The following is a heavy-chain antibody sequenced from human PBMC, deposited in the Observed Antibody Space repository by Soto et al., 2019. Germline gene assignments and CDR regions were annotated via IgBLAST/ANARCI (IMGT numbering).Heavy chain of an antibody. J-gene: IGHJ4*02. CDR1: GFTFSSYA. D-gene: IGHD5-18*01. CDR3: ASGPSAVYIYGSHSGFLAY. Sequence: GGSLRLSCAASGFTFSSYAMHWVRQAPGKGLEWVSFISYDGSNKYYADSVKGRFTISRDNSKNTLYLQMNSLRAEDTAVYYCASGPSAVYIYGSHSGFLAYWGQGTLVTLSS. V-gene: IGHV3-30-3*01. CDR2: ISYDGSNK.